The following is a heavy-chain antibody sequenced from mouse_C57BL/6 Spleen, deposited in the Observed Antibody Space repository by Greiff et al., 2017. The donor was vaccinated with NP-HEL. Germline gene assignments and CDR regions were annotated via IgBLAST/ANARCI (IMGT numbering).Heavy chain of an antibody. CDR3: ASYDGFAY. V-gene: IGHV1-64*01. Sequence: QVQLQQPGAELVKPGASVKLSCKASGYTFTSYWMHWVKQRPGQGLEWIGVINPNYGTTSYNQKFKGKATLTVDQSSSTAYMQLNSLTSEDSAVYYCASYDGFAYWGQGTLVTVSA. CDR1: GYTFTSYW. J-gene: IGHJ3*01. D-gene: IGHD2-12*01. CDR2: INPNYGTT.